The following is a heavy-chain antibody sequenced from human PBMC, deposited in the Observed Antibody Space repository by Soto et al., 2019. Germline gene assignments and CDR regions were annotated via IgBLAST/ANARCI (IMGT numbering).Heavy chain of an antibody. CDR3: AKDPIVGATDYYFDY. CDR2: ISYDGSNK. Sequence: GGSLRLSCAASGFTFSSYGMHWVRQAPGKGLEWVAVISYDGSNKYYADSVKGRFTISRDNSKNTLYLQMNSLRAEDTAVYYCAKDPIVGATDYYFDYWGQGSLVTVSS. D-gene: IGHD1-26*01. J-gene: IGHJ4*02. CDR1: GFTFSSYG. V-gene: IGHV3-30*18.